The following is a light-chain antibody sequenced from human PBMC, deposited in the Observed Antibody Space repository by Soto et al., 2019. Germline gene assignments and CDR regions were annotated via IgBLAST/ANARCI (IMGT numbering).Light chain of an antibody. Sequence: DIVMTQSPDSLAVSLGERATIKCKSSESVLYSSNNKNYLAWYQQKPGRPPKLLIYWASTRESGGPDRFSGSGSGTDFTLTISSLQAEDVAVYYCQQYYSTPYTFGQGTKLEIK. CDR1: ESVLYSSNNKNY. J-gene: IGKJ2*01. CDR2: WAS. CDR3: QQYYSTPYT. V-gene: IGKV4-1*01.